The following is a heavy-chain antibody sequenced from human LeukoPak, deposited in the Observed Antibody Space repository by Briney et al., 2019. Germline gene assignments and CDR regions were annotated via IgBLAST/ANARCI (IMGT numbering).Heavy chain of an antibody. D-gene: IGHD3-9*01. CDR1: GYTFGAYY. Sequence: GASVKVSCKASGYTFGAYYMHWVRQAPGQGLEWMGWINPNSGGTNYAQKFQGRVTMTRDTSISTAYMELSRLRSDDTAVYYYARDFIFYEILTGYYNLYYFDYWGQGTLVTVSS. CDR2: INPNSGGT. V-gene: IGHV1-2*02. J-gene: IGHJ4*02. CDR3: ARDFIFYEILTGYYNLYYFDY.